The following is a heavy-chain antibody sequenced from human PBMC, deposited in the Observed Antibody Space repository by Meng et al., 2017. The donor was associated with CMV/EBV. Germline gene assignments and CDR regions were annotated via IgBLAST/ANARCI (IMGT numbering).Heavy chain of an antibody. CDR3: AKDMREQLGPAINY. V-gene: IGHV3-9*01. D-gene: IGHD6-6*01. Sequence: GESLMISCAASGFTFDDYVMQLVQQAPGKGVEWVSGISWNSSSIGYADSVKGRITISRDNAKNALYLQMNSLRAEDTALYYCAKDMREQLGPAINYWGQGTLVTVSS. J-gene: IGHJ4*02. CDR1: GFTFDDYV. CDR2: ISWNSSSI.